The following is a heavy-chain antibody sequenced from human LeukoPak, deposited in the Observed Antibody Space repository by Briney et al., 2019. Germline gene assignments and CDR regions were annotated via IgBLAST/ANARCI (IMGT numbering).Heavy chain of an antibody. CDR3: ARDPYNSNWFDP. Sequence: PSETLSLTCTVSGDSISSYYWSWIRQPAGKGLEWIGRMYISGSTNYNPSLKSRVTMSVDTSKNQFSLKLSPVTAADTAIYYCARDPYNSNWFDPWGQGTLVTVSS. D-gene: IGHD1-1*01. CDR1: GDSISSYY. J-gene: IGHJ5*02. V-gene: IGHV4-4*07. CDR2: MYISGST.